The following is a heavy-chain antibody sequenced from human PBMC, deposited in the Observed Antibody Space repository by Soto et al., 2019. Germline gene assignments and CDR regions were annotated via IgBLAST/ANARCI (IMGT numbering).Heavy chain of an antibody. CDR1: GLIFTSAW. D-gene: IGHD3-16*01. J-gene: IGHJ4*02. CDR3: AADLPDWGAYAFDY. Sequence: EVQLVESGGGLVEPGGSLRLSCAASGLIFTSAWLNWVRQAPGKGLEWVGRIKSKINGGITDYAAPVKGRFTISRDDSQNTVYLYMDSLTTEDTALYYCAADLPDWGAYAFDYWGQGTLVTVSS. V-gene: IGHV3-15*07. CDR2: IKSKINGGIT.